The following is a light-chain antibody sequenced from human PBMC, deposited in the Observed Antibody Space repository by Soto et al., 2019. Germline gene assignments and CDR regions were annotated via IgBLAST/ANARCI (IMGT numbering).Light chain of an antibody. CDR2: ASS. CDR1: QSISTY. J-gene: IGKJ4*01. CDR3: QQSYSTPFV. Sequence: DIQMTQSPSSLSASAGDRVTITCRASQSISTYLNWYQQKPGEAPNLLIYASSNLQSGVPSRFSGSGSGTDFTLTISSLQPEDFATYYCQQSYSTPFVFGGGTNVDIK. V-gene: IGKV1-39*01.